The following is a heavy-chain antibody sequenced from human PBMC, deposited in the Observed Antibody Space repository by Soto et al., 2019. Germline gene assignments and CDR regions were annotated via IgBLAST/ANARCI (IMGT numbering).Heavy chain of an antibody. Sequence: PGGSLRLSCAASGFTFSSYAVHWVRQAPGKGLEWVAVISYDGSNKYYADSVKGRFTISRDNSKNTLYLQMNSLRAEDTAVYYCAREQDIVPMVYAATPPEYYFDYWGQGTLVTVSS. CDR2: ISYDGSNK. V-gene: IGHV3-30-3*01. CDR3: AREQDIVPMVYAATPPEYYFDY. CDR1: GFTFSSYA. D-gene: IGHD2-8*01. J-gene: IGHJ4*02.